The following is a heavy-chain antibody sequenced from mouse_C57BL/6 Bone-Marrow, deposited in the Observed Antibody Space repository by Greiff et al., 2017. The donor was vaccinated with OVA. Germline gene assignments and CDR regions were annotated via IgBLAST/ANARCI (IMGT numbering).Heavy chain of an antibody. CDR1: GYTFTDHT. V-gene: IGHV1-78*01. Sequence: QVQLQQSDAELVKPGASVKISCKVSGYTFTDHTIHWMKQRPEQGLEWIGYIYPRDGGTKYNEKFKGKATLTADKSSSPAYLQLNSLTSEDSAVYCCARSPSSSYYYDDWGQGTTLTVSS. CDR2: IYPRDGGT. D-gene: IGHD1-1*01. J-gene: IGHJ2*01. CDR3: ARSPSSSYYYDD.